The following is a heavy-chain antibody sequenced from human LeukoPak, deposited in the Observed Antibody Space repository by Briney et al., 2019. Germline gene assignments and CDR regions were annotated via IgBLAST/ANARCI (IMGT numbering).Heavy chain of an antibody. J-gene: IGHJ4*02. CDR3: ASGGAITMVRGVITYFDY. Sequence: SETLSLPCAVYGGSFSGYYWSRIRQPPGKGLEWIGEINHSGSTNYNPSLKSRVTISVDTSKNQFSLKLSSVTAADTAVYYCASGGAITMVRGVITYFDYWGQGTLVTVSS. D-gene: IGHD3-10*01. V-gene: IGHV4-34*01. CDR2: INHSGST. CDR1: GGSFSGYY.